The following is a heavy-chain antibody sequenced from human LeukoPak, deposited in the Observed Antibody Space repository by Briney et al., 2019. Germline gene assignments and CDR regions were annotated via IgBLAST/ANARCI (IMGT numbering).Heavy chain of an antibody. CDR2: INHSGST. J-gene: IGHJ5*02. CDR1: GGSFSGYY. Sequence: SETLSLTCAVYGGSFSGYYWSWIRQPPGKGLEWIGEINHSGSTNYNPSLKSRVTISVDTSKNQFSLKLSSVTAADTAVYYCAREYYGSGSCYNRRNWFDPWGQGTLVTVSS. CDR3: AREYYGSGSCYNRRNWFDP. V-gene: IGHV4-34*01. D-gene: IGHD3-10*01.